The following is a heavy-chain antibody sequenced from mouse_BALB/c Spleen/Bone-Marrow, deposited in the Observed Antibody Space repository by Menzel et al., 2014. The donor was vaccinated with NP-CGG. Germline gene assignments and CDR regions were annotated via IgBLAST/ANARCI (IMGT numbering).Heavy chain of an antibody. CDR3: ATYDY. Sequence: QVQLKESGPELVKPGASVRISCKASGYTFISYYIHWVKQRPGQGLEWIGWIYPGNVNTKYNEKFKGKATLTADKSSSTAYMQLSSLTSEDSAVYFCATYDYWGQGTTLTVSS. V-gene: IGHV1S56*01. CDR2: IYPGNVNT. J-gene: IGHJ2*01. CDR1: GYTFISYY.